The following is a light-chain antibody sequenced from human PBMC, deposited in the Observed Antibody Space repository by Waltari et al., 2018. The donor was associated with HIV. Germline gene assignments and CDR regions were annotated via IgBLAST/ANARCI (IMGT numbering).Light chain of an antibody. CDR1: SSAVGAYHY. V-gene: IGLV2-14*01. Sequence: QSALTQPASVSGSPGQSITISCTGSSSAVGAYHYVPWYQQHPVKAPKLIIYEVSNRPSGVSNRFSGSKSGSTASLTISGLQAEDEADYYCSSYTSGSAVLFGGGTKVTVL. J-gene: IGLJ2*01. CDR3: SSYTSGSAVL. CDR2: EVS.